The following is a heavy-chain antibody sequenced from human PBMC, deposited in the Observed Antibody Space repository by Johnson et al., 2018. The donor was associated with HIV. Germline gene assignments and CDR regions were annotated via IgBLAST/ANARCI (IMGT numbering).Heavy chain of an antibody. J-gene: IGHJ3*02. CDR3: VREQWLVREDFPGGVDI. D-gene: IGHD6-19*01. CDR2: IRYDGSNK. CDR1: GFTFSSYG. V-gene: IGHV3-30*02. Sequence: QVQLVESGGGVVQPGGSLRLSCAASGFTFSSYGMHWVRQAPDKGLEWVAFIRYDGSNKYYADSVKGRFTISRDNSKNTLYLQMNSLRAEDTALYYCVREQWLVREDFPGGVDIWGQGTMVTVS.